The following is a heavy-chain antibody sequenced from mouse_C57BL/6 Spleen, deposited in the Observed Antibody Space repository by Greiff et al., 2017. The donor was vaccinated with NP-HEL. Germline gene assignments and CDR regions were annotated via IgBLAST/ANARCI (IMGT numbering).Heavy chain of an antibody. J-gene: IGHJ1*03. CDR3: ARPYYSNYRYFDV. CDR1: GYTFTSYW. CDR2: IDPSDSYT. Sequence: VQLQQPGAELVKPGASVKLSCKASGYTFTSYWMQWVKQRPGQGLEWIGEIDPSDSYTNYNQKFKGKATLTVDTSSSTAYMQLSSLTSEDSAVYYCARPYYSNYRYFDVWGTGTTVTVSS. V-gene: IGHV1-50*01. D-gene: IGHD2-5*01.